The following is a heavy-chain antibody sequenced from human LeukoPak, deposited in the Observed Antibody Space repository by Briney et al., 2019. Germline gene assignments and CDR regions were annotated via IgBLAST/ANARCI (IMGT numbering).Heavy chain of an antibody. Sequence: GGSLRLSCAASGFTFSSYWMDWVRQTPGTGLVWVARINGDGSSTSYADSVKGRFTISRDNDKNTLYVQMNSLRAEDTAVYYCARSLGGNANYWGQGTLVIVSS. D-gene: IGHD4-23*01. V-gene: IGHV3-74*01. CDR3: ARSLGGNANY. J-gene: IGHJ4*02. CDR1: GFTFSSYW. CDR2: INGDGSST.